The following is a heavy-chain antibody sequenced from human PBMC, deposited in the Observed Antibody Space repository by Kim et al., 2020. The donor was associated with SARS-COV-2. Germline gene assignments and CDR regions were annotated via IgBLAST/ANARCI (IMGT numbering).Heavy chain of an antibody. V-gene: IGHV1-3*01. CDR3: ARDDILTGYPSSFDY. D-gene: IGHD3-9*01. J-gene: IGHJ4*02. Sequence: SQKFQGRVTITRGTSASTAYMELSSLRSEDTAVFYCARDDILTGYPSSFDYWGQGTLVTVSS.